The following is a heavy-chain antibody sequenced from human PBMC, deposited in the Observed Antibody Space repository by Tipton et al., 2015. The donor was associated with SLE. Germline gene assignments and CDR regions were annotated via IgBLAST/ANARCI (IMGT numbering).Heavy chain of an antibody. Sequence: SLRLSCAASGFTFSSYAMHWVRQAPGKGLEWVAVISYDGSNGGIIYYADSVKGRFTISRDNAKNSLYLQMNSLRAEDTAVYYCATRYDLVPDWGQGTLVTVSS. CDR3: ATRYDLVPD. D-gene: IGHD5-12*01. CDR2: ISYDGSNGGII. V-gene: IGHV3-30*04. J-gene: IGHJ4*02. CDR1: GFTFSSYA.